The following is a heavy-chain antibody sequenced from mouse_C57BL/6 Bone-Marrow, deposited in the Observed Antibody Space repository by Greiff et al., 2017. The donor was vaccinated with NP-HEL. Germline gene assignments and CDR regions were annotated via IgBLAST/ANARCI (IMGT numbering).Heavy chain of an antibody. CDR2: IDPSDSYT. J-gene: IGHJ2*01. D-gene: IGHD2-10*01. CDR1: GYTFTSYW. CDR3: ARLIPTDY. V-gene: IGHV1-59*01. Sequence: QVQLKQPGAELVRPGTSVKLSCKASGYTFTSYWMHWVKQRPGQGLEWIGVIDPSDSYTNYNQKFKGKATLTVDTSSSTAYMQLSSLTSEDSAVYYCARLIPTDYWGQGTTLTVSS.